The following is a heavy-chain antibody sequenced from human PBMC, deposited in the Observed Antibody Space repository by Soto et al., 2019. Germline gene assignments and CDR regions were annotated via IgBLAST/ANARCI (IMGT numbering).Heavy chain of an antibody. D-gene: IGHD3-10*02. CDR2: IYWDDDK. Sequence: QITLKESGPPLVKPTQTLTLTCTFSGFSLTTSRVGVGWIRQPPGKALEWLALIYWDDDKRYSPSLRSRLTITKDTSKNQVVFTMTNMDPVDTATYYCAHMFGTVSHLGYWGQGTLVTVSS. V-gene: IGHV2-5*02. CDR3: AHMFGTVSHLGY. CDR1: GFSLTTSRVG. J-gene: IGHJ4*02.